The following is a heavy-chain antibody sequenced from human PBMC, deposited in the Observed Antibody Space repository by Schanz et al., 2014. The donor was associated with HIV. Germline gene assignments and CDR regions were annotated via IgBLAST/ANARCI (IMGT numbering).Heavy chain of an antibody. CDR2: ISYDGSNK. J-gene: IGHJ6*02. CDR1: GFTFSTYG. D-gene: IGHD1-20*01. V-gene: IGHV3-30*03. Sequence: VQLVESGGGLVQPGRSLRLSCATSGFTFSTYGMHWVRQGPGKGLEWVAFISYDGSNKYYADSVKGRFTISRDNSKKTLYLQMNSLRAEDTAVYYCARGEAITYYYHYYGMDVWGQGTTVTVSS. CDR3: ARGEAITYYYHYYGMDV.